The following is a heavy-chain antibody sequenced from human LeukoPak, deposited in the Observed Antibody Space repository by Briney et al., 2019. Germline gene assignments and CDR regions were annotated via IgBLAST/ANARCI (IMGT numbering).Heavy chain of an antibody. J-gene: IGHJ6*03. Sequence: SETLSLTCTVSGGSISSYYWSWIRQPPGKGLEWIGYIYYSGSTNYNPSLKSRVTISVETSKNQFSLKLSSVTAADTAIYYCARDGTKTRTTNAPDSSGWYGGPRYYYYYYMDVWGKGTSVTISS. CDR2: IYYSGST. D-gene: IGHD6-19*01. CDR3: ARDGTKTRTTNAPDSSGWYGGPRYYYYYYMDV. CDR1: GGSISSYY. V-gene: IGHV4-59*01.